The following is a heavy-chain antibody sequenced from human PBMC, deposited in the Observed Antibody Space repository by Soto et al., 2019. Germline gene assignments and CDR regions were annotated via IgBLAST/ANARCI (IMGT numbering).Heavy chain of an antibody. CDR1: GGSFSGYY. D-gene: IGHD2-15*01. CDR3: ARSGGYCSGGSCYSGYYCYYYMDV. J-gene: IGHJ6*03. Sequence: SETLSLTCAVYGGSFSGYYWSWIRQPPGKGLEWIGEINHSGSTNYNPSLKSRVTISVDTSKNQFSLKLSSVTAADTAVYYCARSGGYCSGGSCYSGYYCYYYMDVWGKGTTVTVSS. V-gene: IGHV4-34*01. CDR2: INHSGST.